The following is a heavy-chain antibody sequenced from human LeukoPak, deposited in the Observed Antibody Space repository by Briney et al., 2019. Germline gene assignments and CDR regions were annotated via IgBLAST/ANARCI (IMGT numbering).Heavy chain of an antibody. CDR1: GYTFTSYY. D-gene: IGHD4-11*01. CDR2: INPSGGST. J-gene: IGHJ5*02. CDR3: ARDPLTTVTPNWFDP. Sequence: ASVKVSCKASGYTFTSYYMHWVRQAPGQGLEWMGIINPSGGSTSYAKKFQGRVTMTRDPSISTVYMDLSRLRSDDTAVYFCARDPLTTVTPNWFDPWGQGTLVTVSS. V-gene: IGHV1-46*01.